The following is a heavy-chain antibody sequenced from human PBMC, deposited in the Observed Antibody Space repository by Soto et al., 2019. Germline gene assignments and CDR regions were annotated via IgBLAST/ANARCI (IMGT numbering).Heavy chain of an antibody. Sequence: SETLSLTCTVSGGSVSSGDYYWSWIRQPPGKGLEWIGYISDSGSTYYNPSLKSRVTISVDTSKNQFSLKLSSVTAADTAVYYCARDNTVTRRYYYYGMDVWGQGTTVTVS. D-gene: IGHD4-17*01. CDR2: ISDSGST. J-gene: IGHJ6*02. CDR3: ARDNTVTRRYYYYGMDV. V-gene: IGHV4-30-4*01. CDR1: GGSVSSGDYY.